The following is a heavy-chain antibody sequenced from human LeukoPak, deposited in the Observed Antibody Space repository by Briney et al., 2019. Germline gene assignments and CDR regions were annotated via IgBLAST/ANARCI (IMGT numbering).Heavy chain of an antibody. CDR2: INPNSGGT. CDR3: ARDPMAAQDYYYYYGMDV. J-gene: IGHJ6*02. CDR1: GYTFTGYY. Sequence: GASVKVSCKASGYTFTGYYMHWVRQAPGQGLEWMGWINPNSGGTNYAQKFQGRVTMTRDTSISTAYMELSRLRSDDTAVYYCARDPMAAQDYYYYYGMDVWGQGTTVTVSS. D-gene: IGHD5-24*01. V-gene: IGHV1-2*02.